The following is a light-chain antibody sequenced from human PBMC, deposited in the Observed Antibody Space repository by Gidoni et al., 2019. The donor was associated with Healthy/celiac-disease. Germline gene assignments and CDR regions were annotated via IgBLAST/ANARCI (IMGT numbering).Light chain of an antibody. CDR1: QRVSSSY. CDR2: GAS. CDR3: QQYGSSPVT. J-gene: IGKJ2*01. V-gene: IGKV3-20*01. Sequence: ELVLTQSPGTLSLSPGERATLSCRASQRVSSSYLAWYQQKPGQAPRLLIYGASGRATGIPDRFSGSGSGTDFTLTISRLEPEDFAVYYCQQYGSSPVTFGQGTKLEIK.